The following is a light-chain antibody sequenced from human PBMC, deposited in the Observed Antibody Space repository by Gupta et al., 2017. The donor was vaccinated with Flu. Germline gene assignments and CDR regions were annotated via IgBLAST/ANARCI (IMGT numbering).Light chain of an antibody. CDR3: SSYTSSTTPV. V-gene: IGLV2-14*01. CDR2: EVT. Sequence: QSALTQPASVSGFPGQSITISCTGTSNDVGGYSYVSWYQQRTGKAPNLINYEVTNRPSGVPNRFSGSKSGNTASLTISGLQAEDDAYYYCSSYTSSTTPVFGGGTELTVL. CDR1: SNDVGGYSY. J-gene: IGLJ3*02.